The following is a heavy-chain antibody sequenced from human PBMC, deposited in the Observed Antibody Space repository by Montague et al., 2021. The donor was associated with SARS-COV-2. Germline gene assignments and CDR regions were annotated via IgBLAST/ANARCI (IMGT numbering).Heavy chain of an antibody. CDR3: ARKMDSSFDV. CDR2: TYYRSKWYN. V-gene: IGHV6-1*01. CDR1: GARLSSDSLP. D-gene: IGHD2-2*03. Sequence: VSPGARLSSDSLPWHWIRQSPSRGLEWLASTYYRSKWYNDSAPSVSGRATVKPDTSRNQFSLHLDSVTPEDTALYFCARKMDSSFDVWGKGTMVIVSS. J-gene: IGHJ3*01.